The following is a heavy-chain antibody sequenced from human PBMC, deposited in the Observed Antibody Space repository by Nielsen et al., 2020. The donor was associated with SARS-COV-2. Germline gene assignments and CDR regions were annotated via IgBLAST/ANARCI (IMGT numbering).Heavy chain of an antibody. J-gene: IGHJ4*02. D-gene: IGHD1-26*01. CDR2: ISSSSSYT. Sequence: WIRQPPGKGLEWVSYISSSSSYTNYADSVKGRFTISRDNAKNTLYLQMNSLRAEDTAVYYCAREAVGSYSLDYWGQGTLVTVS. V-gene: IGHV3-11*06. CDR3: AREAVGSYSLDY.